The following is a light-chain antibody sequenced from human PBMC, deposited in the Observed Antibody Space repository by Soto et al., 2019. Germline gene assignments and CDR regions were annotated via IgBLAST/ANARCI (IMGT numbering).Light chain of an antibody. CDR1: QSISSY. J-gene: IGKJ1*01. CDR3: QQHYNTPRT. CDR2: AAS. Sequence: DIQMTQSPSSLSASVGDRVTITCRASQSISSYLNWYQQKPGKAPKLLIYAASSLQSGVPSRFSGSGSGTDFTLTISSLQPEDFATYYCQQHYNTPRTFGQGTKVEIK. V-gene: IGKV1-39*01.